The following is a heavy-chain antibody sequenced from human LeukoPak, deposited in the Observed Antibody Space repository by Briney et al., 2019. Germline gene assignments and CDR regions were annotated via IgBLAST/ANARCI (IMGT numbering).Heavy chain of an antibody. J-gene: IGHJ4*02. CDR3: ARDLIAVAGFDY. CDR2: INPSGGST. CDR1: GYTFTSYY. D-gene: IGHD6-19*01. V-gene: IGHV1-46*01. Sequence: ASVKVSCQASGYTFTSYYMHWVRQAPGQGLEWMGIINPSGGSTSYAQKFQGRVTMTRDTSTSTVYMELSSLRSEDTAVYYCARDLIAVAGFDYWGQGTLVTVSS.